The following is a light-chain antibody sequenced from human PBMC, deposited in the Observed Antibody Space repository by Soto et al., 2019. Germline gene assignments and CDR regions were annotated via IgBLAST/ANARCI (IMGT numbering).Light chain of an antibody. Sequence: LTQPPSASGTPGQRVTIPCSGSSPNIGSNTVNWYQQLPGTAPKLLIYSNNQRPSGVPDRFSGSKSGTSASLAISGLQSEDETDYYCAAWDDSLSGLVFGGGTKVTVL. V-gene: IGLV1-44*01. CDR1: SPNIGSNT. CDR2: SNN. CDR3: AAWDDSLSGLV. J-gene: IGLJ3*02.